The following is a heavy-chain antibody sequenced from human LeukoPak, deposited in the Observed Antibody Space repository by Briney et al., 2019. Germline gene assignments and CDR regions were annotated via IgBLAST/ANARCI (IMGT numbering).Heavy chain of an antibody. J-gene: IGHJ4*02. D-gene: IGHD1-26*01. CDR2: IYHSGST. V-gene: IGHV4-4*02. Sequence: PSGTLSLTCAVSGGSISSSNWWSWVRQPPGKGLEWIGEIYHSGSTNYNPSLKSRITISLDKSKYQFSLKVSSVTAADTAVYYCARGADSGRYLLAFDYWGQGTLVTVSS. CDR3: ARGADSGRYLLAFDY. CDR1: GGSISSSNW.